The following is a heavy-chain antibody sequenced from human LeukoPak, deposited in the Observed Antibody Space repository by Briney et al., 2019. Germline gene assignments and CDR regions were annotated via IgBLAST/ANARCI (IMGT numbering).Heavy chain of an antibody. CDR1: GITFSSYA. D-gene: IGHD3-22*01. Sequence: GGSLRLSCAASGITFSSYAMSWVRQAPGKGLEWVSSISGSSGSTDYADSVKGRLTISRDNSKNTLYLQMNSLRAEDTAIYYCAKENYYYDSSGPSHFDYWGQGTLVTVSS. CDR2: ISGSSGST. J-gene: IGHJ4*02. CDR3: AKENYYYDSSGPSHFDY. V-gene: IGHV3-23*01.